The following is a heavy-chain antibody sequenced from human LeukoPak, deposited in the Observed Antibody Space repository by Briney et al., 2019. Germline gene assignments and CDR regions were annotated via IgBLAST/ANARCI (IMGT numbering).Heavy chain of an antibody. CDR1: GGSISSGDYY. CDR2: IYYSGST. D-gene: IGHD2-15*01. J-gene: IGHJ4*02. CDR3: ARRRCSGGSCYSLDY. V-gene: IGHV4-30-4*01. Sequence: PSETLSLTCTVSGGSISSGDYYWSWIRQPPGKGLEWIGYIYYSGSTYYNPSLKSRVTISVDTSKNQFSLKLSSVTAADTAVYYCARRRCSGGSCYSLDYWGQGTLVTVSS.